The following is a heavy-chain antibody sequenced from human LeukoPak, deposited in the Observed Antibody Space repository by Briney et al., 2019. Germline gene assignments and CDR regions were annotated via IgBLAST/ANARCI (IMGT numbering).Heavy chain of an antibody. CDR2: IYSGGST. CDR3: ARAWGLGPFDY. Sequence: PGGSLRLSCAAYGFTFSYYSMNWVRLPPGKGLEWVSVIYSGGSTYYSDSVKGRFTISRDNSKNTLYLQMNSLRAEDTAVYYCARAWGLGPFDYWGQGTLVTVSS. D-gene: IGHD3-16*01. J-gene: IGHJ4*02. V-gene: IGHV3-53*01. CDR1: GFTFSYYS.